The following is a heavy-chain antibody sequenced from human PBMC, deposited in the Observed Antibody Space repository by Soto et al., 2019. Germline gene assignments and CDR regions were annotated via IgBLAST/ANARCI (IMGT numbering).Heavy chain of an antibody. CDR2: IYYSGST. CDR1: GGSISSYY. Sequence: PSETLSLTCTVSGGSISSYYWSWIRQPPGKGLEWIGYIYYSGSTNYNPSLKSRVTISVDTSKNQFSLKLSSVTAADTAVYYCARDQRSTMVRGVIIPRDHYYYGMDVWGQGTTVTVSS. V-gene: IGHV4-59*01. D-gene: IGHD3-10*01. J-gene: IGHJ6*02. CDR3: ARDQRSTMVRGVIIPRDHYYYGMDV.